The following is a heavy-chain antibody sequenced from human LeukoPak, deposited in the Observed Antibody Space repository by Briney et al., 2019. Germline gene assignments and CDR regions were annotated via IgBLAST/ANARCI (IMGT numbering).Heavy chain of an antibody. D-gene: IGHD3-22*01. Sequence: SETLSLTCAVYGGSFSGYYWSWIRQPPGKGLEWIGEINHSGSTNYNPSLKSRVTISVDTSKNQFSLKLSSVTAADTAVYYCARHAPDDYDSSGYYSNWGQGTLVTVSS. J-gene: IGHJ4*02. CDR1: GGSFSGYY. CDR3: ARHAPDDYDSSGYYSN. CDR2: INHSGST. V-gene: IGHV4-34*01.